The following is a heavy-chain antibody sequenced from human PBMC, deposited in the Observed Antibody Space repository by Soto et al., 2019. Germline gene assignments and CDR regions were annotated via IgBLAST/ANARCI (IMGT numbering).Heavy chain of an antibody. J-gene: IGHJ3*01. CDR3: ARSPSTSSIGTFDF. Sequence: PLETLSLTCTVSGGAISAFYWNWIRQPAGKGLEWIGRIYMSGTTNYNPSLKGRVTMSVDTSKRQFSLRLSSVTAADTAMYYCARSPSTSSIGTFDFWGLGTMVTVSS. CDR2: IYMSGTT. D-gene: IGHD6-6*01. V-gene: IGHV4-4*07. CDR1: GGAISAFY.